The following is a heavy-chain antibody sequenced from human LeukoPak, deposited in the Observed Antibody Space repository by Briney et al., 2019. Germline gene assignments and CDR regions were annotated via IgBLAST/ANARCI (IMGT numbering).Heavy chain of an antibody. J-gene: IGHJ4*02. Sequence: PSETLSLTCTVSGGSITNYFWHWIRQPPGKGLEWIGYLYYGGYSNYNPSLKSRVSMSVDTSKNQFSLKLTSVTAADTAVYYCARHSIASDGARLFDYWGRGTLVTVSS. CDR3: ARHSIASDGARLFDY. V-gene: IGHV4-59*08. CDR2: LYYGGYS. CDR1: GGSITNYF. D-gene: IGHD2-21*01.